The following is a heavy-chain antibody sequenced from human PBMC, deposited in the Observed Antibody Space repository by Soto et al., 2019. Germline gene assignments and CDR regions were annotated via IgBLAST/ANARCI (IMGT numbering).Heavy chain of an antibody. J-gene: IGHJ5*02. CDR1: GFTFSSYS. Sequence: GGSLRLSCAASGFTFSSYSMNWVRQAPGKGLEWVSSISSSSSYIYYADSVKGRFTISRDNAKNSLYLQMNSLRAEDTAVYYCARGDYDFWSGSSAPGGGPNWLDPWGQGTLGTVSS. V-gene: IGHV3-21*01. CDR3: ARGDYDFWSGSSAPGGGPNWLDP. D-gene: IGHD3-3*01. CDR2: ISSSSSYI.